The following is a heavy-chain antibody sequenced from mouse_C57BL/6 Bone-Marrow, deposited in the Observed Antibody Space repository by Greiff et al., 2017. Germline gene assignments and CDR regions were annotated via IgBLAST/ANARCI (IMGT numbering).Heavy chain of an antibody. CDR3: TIYYYSSNAWLAY. V-gene: IGHV14-4*01. CDR2: IDPENGDT. Sequence: DVHLVESGAELVRPGASVKLSCTASGFNIKDDYMHWVKQRPEKGLEWIGWIDPENGDTEYASKFQGKATITADTSSNTAYLQLSSLTSEDTAVYYCTIYYYSSNAWLAYWGQGTLVTVSA. CDR1: GFNIKDDY. D-gene: IGHD1-1*01. J-gene: IGHJ3*01.